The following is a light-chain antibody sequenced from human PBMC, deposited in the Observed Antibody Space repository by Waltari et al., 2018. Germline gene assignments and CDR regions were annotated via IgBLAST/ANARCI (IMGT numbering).Light chain of an antibody. CDR1: QGIVRY. CDR3: QQTTNIPWT. Sequence: DIQMTQSPSSLSASVGDSVTITCRASQGIVRYLNWYQQKPGKVPNLLIYGASNLHTGVPSRFRGSGSGTDFTLTINGLQPEDFATYYCQQTTNIPWTFGQGTRVDI. CDR2: GAS. V-gene: IGKV1-39*01. J-gene: IGKJ1*01.